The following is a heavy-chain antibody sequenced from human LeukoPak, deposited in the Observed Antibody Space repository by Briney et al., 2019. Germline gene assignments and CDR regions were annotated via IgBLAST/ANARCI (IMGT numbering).Heavy chain of an antibody. CDR2: ILCDGSNQ. D-gene: IGHD3-16*02. CDR1: GFTFRNYA. CDR3: ARSLSSRFSGPRRPYYFDS. Sequence: GGSLRLSCAASGFTFRNYAMHWVRQAPGKGLEWVALILCDGSNQYYADSVKGRFTISRDNSKNTLYLRMNSLRAEDTAVYYCARSLSSRFSGPRRPYYFDSWGQGTLVTVSS. J-gene: IGHJ4*02. V-gene: IGHV3-30*04.